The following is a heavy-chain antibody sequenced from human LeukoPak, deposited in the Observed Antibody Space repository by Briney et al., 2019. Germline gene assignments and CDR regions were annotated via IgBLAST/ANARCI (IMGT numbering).Heavy chain of an antibody. V-gene: IGHV3-30*03. CDR1: GFTFSSYG. Sequence: PGRSLRLSCAASGFTFSSYGMHWVRQAPGKGLEWVAVISYDGSNKYYADSVKGRFTISRDNSKNTLYLQMNNVRAEDTAVYYCARDTPHGDYVYAFDIWGQGIMVTVSS. CDR3: ARDTPHGDYVYAFDI. CDR2: ISYDGSNK. D-gene: IGHD4-17*01. J-gene: IGHJ3*02.